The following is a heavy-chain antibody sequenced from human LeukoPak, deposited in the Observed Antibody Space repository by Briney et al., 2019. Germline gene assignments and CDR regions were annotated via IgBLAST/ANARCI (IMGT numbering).Heavy chain of an antibody. D-gene: IGHD6-13*01. V-gene: IGHV1-18*01. Sequence: GASVKVSCKASGYTFTSYGISWVRQAPGQGLEWMGWISPYNGNTNYAQKLQGRVTMTADTSTSTAYMDLRSLSSDDPAVYYCARDGSSSWYAYWGQGTLVTVSS. CDR3: ARDGSSSWYAY. CDR2: ISPYNGNT. CDR1: GYTFTSYG. J-gene: IGHJ4*02.